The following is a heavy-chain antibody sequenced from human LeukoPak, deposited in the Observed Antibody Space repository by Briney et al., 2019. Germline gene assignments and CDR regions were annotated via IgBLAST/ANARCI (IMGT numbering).Heavy chain of an antibody. V-gene: IGHV4-30-2*01. CDR1: GGSISSGGYY. CDR2: IYHSGST. J-gene: IGHJ4*02. CDR3: ARQLGTFSSFDY. Sequence: SETLSLTCTVSGGSISSGGYYWSWIWQPPGKGLEWIGYIYHSGSTYYNPSLKSRVTISVDRSKNQFPLKLSSVTAADTAVYYCARQLGTFSSFDYWGQGTLVTVSS. D-gene: IGHD7-27*01.